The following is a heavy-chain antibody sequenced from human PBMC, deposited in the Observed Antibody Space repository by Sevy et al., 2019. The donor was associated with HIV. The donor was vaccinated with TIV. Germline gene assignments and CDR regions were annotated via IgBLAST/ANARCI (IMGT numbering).Heavy chain of an antibody. D-gene: IGHD3-22*01. CDR2: IWYDGSNE. Sequence: GGSLRLSCAASGFTFSSYGMHWVRQAPGKGLEWVAVIWYDGSNEYYADSVKGRFTISRDNSKNTLYLQMNSLRAEDTAVYYCARDRSGYDSSGYYWSDAFDIWGQGTMVTVSS. CDR3: ARDRSGYDSSGYYWSDAFDI. V-gene: IGHV3-33*01. J-gene: IGHJ3*02. CDR1: GFTFSSYG.